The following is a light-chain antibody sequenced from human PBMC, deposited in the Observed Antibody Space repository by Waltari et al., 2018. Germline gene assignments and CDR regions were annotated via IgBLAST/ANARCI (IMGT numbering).Light chain of an antibody. V-gene: IGKV3-20*01. Sequence: EIVLTQSPGTLSLSPGERATLPCRASQSVSRSLAWYQQKPAQAPRLLIYGASNRAACIPDSFSGSGSVTDFCLTISRLEPEDFAVYYCQHYVRLPATFGQGTKVEIK. CDR1: QSVSRS. CDR2: GAS. CDR3: QHYVRLPAT. J-gene: IGKJ1*01.